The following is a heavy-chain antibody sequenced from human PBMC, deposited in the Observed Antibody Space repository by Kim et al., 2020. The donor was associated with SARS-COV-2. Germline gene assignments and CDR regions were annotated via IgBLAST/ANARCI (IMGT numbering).Heavy chain of an antibody. J-gene: IGHJ4*02. D-gene: IGHD3-16*01. CDR2: YN. V-gene: IGHV6-1*01. CDR3: ARVSGGIIGY. Sequence: YNDYAVSVKSRITINPDTSKNQFSLQLNSVTPEDTAVYYCARVSGGIIGYWGQGTLVTVSS.